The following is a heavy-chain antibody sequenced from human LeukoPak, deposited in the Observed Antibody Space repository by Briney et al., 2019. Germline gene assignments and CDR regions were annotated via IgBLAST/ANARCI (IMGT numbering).Heavy chain of an antibody. V-gene: IGHV4-59*08. CDR3: ARQQWLEQDAFDI. J-gene: IGHJ3*02. Sequence: PSETLSLTCTVSGGSTSTYYWSWIRQPPGKGLEWIGYVYYSGSTNYNPSLKSRVTISLDTSKNQFSLKLNSVTAADTAVYYCARQQWLEQDAFDIWGQGTMITVSS. D-gene: IGHD6-19*01. CDR1: GGSTSTYY. CDR2: VYYSGST.